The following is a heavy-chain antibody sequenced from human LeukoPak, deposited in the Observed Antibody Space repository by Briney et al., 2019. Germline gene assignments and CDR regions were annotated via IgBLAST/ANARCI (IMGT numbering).Heavy chain of an antibody. D-gene: IGHD4-23*01. CDR3: AMTTVATEDY. J-gene: IGHJ4*02. CDR1: GLTFSRYG. Sequence: PGGSLRLSCAASGLTFSRYGMHWVRQAPGKGLEWVTYIKNDGSNKYYADSVKGRFTISRDNSKNTLYLQMNSLRADDTAVYYCAMTTVATEDYWGQGTLVTVSS. V-gene: IGHV3-30*02. CDR2: IKNDGSNK.